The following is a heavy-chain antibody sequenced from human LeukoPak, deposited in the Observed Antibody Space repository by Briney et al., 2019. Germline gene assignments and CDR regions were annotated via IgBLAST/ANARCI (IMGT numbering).Heavy chain of an antibody. CDR3: ARERRYYDILTGPFDY. CDR2: IYYSGST. Sequence: PSETLSLTCTVSGGSISSYYWSWIRQPPGKGLVGIGNIYYSGSTNYNPSLKSRVTISVDTSKNQFSLKLSSVTAADTAVYYCARERRYYDILTGPFDYWGQGTLVTVSS. CDR1: GGSISSYY. D-gene: IGHD3-9*01. V-gene: IGHV4-59*01. J-gene: IGHJ4*02.